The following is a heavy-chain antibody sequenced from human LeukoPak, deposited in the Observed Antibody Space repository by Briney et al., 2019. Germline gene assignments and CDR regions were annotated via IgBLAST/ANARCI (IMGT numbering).Heavy chain of an antibody. CDR2: IGGSGGVT. CDR3: AKDGRGGDCTSASCTNWFGP. J-gene: IGHJ5*02. V-gene: IGHV3-23*01. D-gene: IGHD2-2*01. Sequence: GGSLRLSCEVSGFTFSTEAMTWVRQAPGKGLEWVSTIGGSGGVTYYADSVKGRFTISRDNSKNTLYLQMNSLRAEDTAVYYCAKDGRGGDCTSASCTNWFGPWGQGTLVTVSS. CDR1: GFTFSTEA.